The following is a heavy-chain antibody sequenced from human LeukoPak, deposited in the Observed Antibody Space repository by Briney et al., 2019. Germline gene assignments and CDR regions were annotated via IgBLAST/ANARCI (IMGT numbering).Heavy chain of an antibody. D-gene: IGHD6-6*01. CDR3: ARETLAARRLGAFDY. CDR1: GYSISSGHY. V-gene: IGHV4-38-2*02. CDR2: IYHSGST. J-gene: IGHJ4*02. Sequence: SETLSLTCTVSGYSISSGHYWGWIRQPPGKGLEWIGSIYHSGSTYYNPSLKSRVTISVDTSKNQFSLKLSSVTAADTAVYYCARETLAARRLGAFDYWGQGTLVTVSS.